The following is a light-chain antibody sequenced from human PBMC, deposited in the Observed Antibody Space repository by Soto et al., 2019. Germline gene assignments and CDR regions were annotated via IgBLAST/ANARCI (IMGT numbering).Light chain of an antibody. CDR1: SSDIGRYDY. CDR3: GSYTSATTWV. V-gene: IGLV2-14*01. Sequence: QSALTQPASVSGSPGQSITISGTGTSSDIGRYDYVSWYQHLPDKAPKLIIYRVINRPSGVSDRFSGSKSGNSASLSISGLQPEDEAGYFCGSYTSATTWVFGGGTKLTGL. CDR2: RVI. J-gene: IGLJ3*02.